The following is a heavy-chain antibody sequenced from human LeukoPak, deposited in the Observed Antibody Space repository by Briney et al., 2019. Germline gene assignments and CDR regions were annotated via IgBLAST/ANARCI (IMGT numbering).Heavy chain of an antibody. CDR2: IYPGDSDT. J-gene: IGHJ4*02. V-gene: IGHV5-51*01. CDR3: ARTYCTNGACYGWYFDY. Sequence: GESLKISCKGSGYSFTSYWIGWVRQMPGKGLEWMGIIYPGDSDTRYSPSFQGQVTISADKSISTAYLQWSSLKASDTAMYYCARTYCTNGACYGWYFDYWGQGTLVTVSS. CDR1: GYSFTSYW. D-gene: IGHD2-8*01.